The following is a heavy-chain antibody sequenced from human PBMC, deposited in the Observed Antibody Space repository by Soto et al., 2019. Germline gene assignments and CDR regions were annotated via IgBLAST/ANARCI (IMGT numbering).Heavy chain of an antibody. Sequence: SETLSLTCTVSGGSIRDYFWTWIRQPPGKGLEWIGYIYYSGRTNYNPPLKSRVSISVDTSKNHFSLQLRSVTAADTAVYYCARVGGDDFGDSGGFDYWGQGTLVTVSS. V-gene: IGHV4-59*01. CDR3: ARVGGDDFGDSGGFDY. D-gene: IGHD4-17*01. CDR1: GGSIRDYF. J-gene: IGHJ4*02. CDR2: IYYSGRT.